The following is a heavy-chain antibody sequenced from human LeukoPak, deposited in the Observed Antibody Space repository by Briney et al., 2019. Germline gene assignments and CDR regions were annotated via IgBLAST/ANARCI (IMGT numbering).Heavy chain of an antibody. CDR3: ARPPSKNGNGRGGYFDY. V-gene: IGHV5-51*01. CDR2: IYPGDSDT. D-gene: IGHD1-1*01. J-gene: IGHJ4*02. Sequence: GESLKISCKGSGYSFTSYWIGWVRQMPGKGLEWMGIIYPGDSDTRYSPSFQGQVTISADKSISTAYLQWSSLKASDTAMYYCARPPSKNGNGRGGYFDYWGQGTLVTVSS. CDR1: GYSFTSYW.